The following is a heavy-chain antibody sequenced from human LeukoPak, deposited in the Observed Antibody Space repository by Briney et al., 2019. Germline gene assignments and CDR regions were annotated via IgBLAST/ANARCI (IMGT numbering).Heavy chain of an antibody. Sequence: PSQTLSLTCAVSGGSISSGDYSWNWIRQPPGKGLEWIGYIYQIGYLYHSVTTYYTPSLKSRVTISLDRSKNQFSLKLSSVTAADTAVYFCARANGYYGSGIPYFDYWGQGTLVTVSS. CDR1: GGSISSGDYS. CDR3: ARANGYYGSGIPYFDY. D-gene: IGHD3-10*01. V-gene: IGHV4-30-4*07. CDR2: IYQIGYLYHSVTT. J-gene: IGHJ4*02.